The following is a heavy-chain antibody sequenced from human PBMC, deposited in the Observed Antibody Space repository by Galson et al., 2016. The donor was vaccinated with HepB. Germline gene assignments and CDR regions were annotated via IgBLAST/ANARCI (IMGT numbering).Heavy chain of an antibody. Sequence: SLRLSCAASGFTFSSYAMHWVRQAPGTGLEWVAVISYDGSNKYYADSVKGRFTISRDNSKNTVYLQMNSLRADDTAVFYCARVDQWLPMTGFFDYWGQGILVTVSS. V-gene: IGHV3-30-3*01. CDR2: ISYDGSNK. J-gene: IGHJ4*02. D-gene: IGHD6-19*01. CDR1: GFTFSSYA. CDR3: ARVDQWLPMTGFFDY.